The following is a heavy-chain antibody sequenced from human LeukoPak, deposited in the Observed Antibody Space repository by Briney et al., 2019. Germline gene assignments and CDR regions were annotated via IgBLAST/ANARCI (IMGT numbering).Heavy chain of an antibody. CDR1: GGSFSGYY. CDR2: IYYSGST. V-gene: IGHV4-31*11. D-gene: IGHD1-14*01. Sequence: PSETLSLTCAVYGGSFSGYYWSWIRQHPGKGLEWIGYIYYSGSTYYNPSLKSRVTISVDTSKNQFSLKLSSVTAADTAVYYCARGTEFDYWGQGTLVTVSS. CDR3: ARGTEFDY. J-gene: IGHJ4*02.